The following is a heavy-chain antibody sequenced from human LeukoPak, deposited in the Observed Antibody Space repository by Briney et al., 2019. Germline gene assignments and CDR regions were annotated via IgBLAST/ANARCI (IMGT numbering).Heavy chain of an antibody. CDR1: GGSISSYY. CDR2: IYTSGST. CDR3: ARSPGDYGDNGFVDQPTYYFDY. J-gene: IGHJ4*02. V-gene: IGHV4-4*07. D-gene: IGHD4-17*01. Sequence: SETLSLTCTVSGGSISSYYWSWIRQPAGKGLEWIGRIYTSGSTNYNPSLKSRVTMSVDTSKNQFSLKLSSVTAADTAVYCCARSPGDYGDNGFVDQPTYYFDYWGQGTLVTVSS.